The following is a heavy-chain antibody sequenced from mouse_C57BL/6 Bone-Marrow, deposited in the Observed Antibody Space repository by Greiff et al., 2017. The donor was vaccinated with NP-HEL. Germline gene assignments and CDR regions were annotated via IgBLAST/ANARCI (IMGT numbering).Heavy chain of an antibody. Sequence: QVQLQQSGAELVRPGTSVKVSCKASGYAFTNYLIEWVKQRPGQGLEWIGVINPGSGGTNYNEKFKGKATLTADKSSSTAYMQLSSLTSEDSAVYFCARSGRWLLRYYYAMDYWGQGTSVTVSS. V-gene: IGHV1-54*01. J-gene: IGHJ4*01. D-gene: IGHD2-3*01. CDR2: INPGSGGT. CDR3: ARSGRWLLRYYYAMDY. CDR1: GYAFTNYL.